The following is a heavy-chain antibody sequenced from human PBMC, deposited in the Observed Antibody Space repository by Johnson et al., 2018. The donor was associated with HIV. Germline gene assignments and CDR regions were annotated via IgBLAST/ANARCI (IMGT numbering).Heavy chain of an antibody. CDR1: TFTFSSND. V-gene: IGHV3-23*04. D-gene: IGHD1-26*01. Sequence: VQLVESGGGLVKPGGSLRLSCGASTFTFSSNDMKWVRQAPGKGLEWVSPISGSDHSTYYADSVKGRFTISRDNSKNTLYLQMNSLRAEDTALYYCARVLVAADYAFDIWGQGTMVTVSS. J-gene: IGHJ3*02. CDR2: ISGSDHST. CDR3: ARVLVAADYAFDI.